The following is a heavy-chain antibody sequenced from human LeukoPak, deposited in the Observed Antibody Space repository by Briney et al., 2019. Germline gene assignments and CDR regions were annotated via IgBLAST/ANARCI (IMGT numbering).Heavy chain of an antibody. J-gene: IGHJ3*02. CDR1: GYTFTSYY. CDR3: AVETAPVYYDSSGYSRAFDI. CDR2: MNPNSGAT. Sequence: GASVKVSCKASGYTFTSYYMHWVRQAPGQGLEWMGWMNPNSGATNYAQKFQGRVTMTRDTSISTAYMELSRLRSDDTAVYYCAVETAPVYYDSSGYSRAFDIWGQGTMVTVSS. D-gene: IGHD3-22*01. V-gene: IGHV1-2*02.